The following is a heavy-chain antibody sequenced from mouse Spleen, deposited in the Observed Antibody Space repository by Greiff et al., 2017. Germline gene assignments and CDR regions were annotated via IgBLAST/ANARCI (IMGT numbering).Heavy chain of an antibody. Sequence: QVQLQQSGAELVKPGASVKISCKASGYAFSSYWMNWVKQRPGKGLEWIGQIYPGDGDTNYNGKFKGKATLTADKSSSTAYMQLSSLTSEDAAVYFCARMVTPVGVLGFYVGGTGTTVTVSS. V-gene: IGHV1-80*01. CDR1: GYAFSSYW. CDR2: IYPGDGDT. CDR3: ARMVTPVGVLGFYV. J-gene: IGHJ1*03. D-gene: IGHD2-2*01.